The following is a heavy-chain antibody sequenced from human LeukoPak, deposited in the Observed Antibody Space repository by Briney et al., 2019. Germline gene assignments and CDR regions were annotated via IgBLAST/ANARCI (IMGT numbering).Heavy chain of an antibody. CDR1: GGTFSSYA. CDR2: IIPILGIA. CDR3: ARETDYGHYFDY. V-gene: IGHV1-69*04. Sequence: SVKDSCKASGGTFSSYAISWVRQAPGQGLEWMGRIIPILGIANYAQKFQGRVTITADKSTSTAYMELSSLRSEDTAVYYCARETDYGHYFDYWGQGTLVTVSS. D-gene: IGHD3-16*01. J-gene: IGHJ4*02.